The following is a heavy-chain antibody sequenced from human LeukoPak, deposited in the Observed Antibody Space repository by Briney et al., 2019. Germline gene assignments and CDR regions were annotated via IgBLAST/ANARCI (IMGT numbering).Heavy chain of an antibody. J-gene: IGHJ4*02. CDR2: ISGSSYYI. CDR3: ARGRGGSYGGNSGHFDY. D-gene: IGHD4-23*01. CDR1: GFTFSSYT. Sequence: PGGSLRLSCAASGFTFSSYTVNWIRQAPGKGLEWVSSISGSSYYIYYADSVRGRFTISRDNAKNSAYLQMNSLRAEDTAVYYCARGRGGSYGGNSGHFDYWGQGTLVTVSS. V-gene: IGHV3-21*01.